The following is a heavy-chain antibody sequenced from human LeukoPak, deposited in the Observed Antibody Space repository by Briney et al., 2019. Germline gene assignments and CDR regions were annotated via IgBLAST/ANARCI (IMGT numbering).Heavy chain of an antibody. CDR2: ISYDGGNK. Sequence: GGSLRLSCAASGFTFSSYGMHWVRQAPGKGLEWVAIISYDGGNKYYADSVKGRFTISGDNSKNTLYLQMNSLRAEDTAVYYCARDDYGDSAFDYWGQGTLVTVSS. D-gene: IGHD4-17*01. CDR3: ARDDYGDSAFDY. CDR1: GFTFSSYG. J-gene: IGHJ4*02. V-gene: IGHV3-30*03.